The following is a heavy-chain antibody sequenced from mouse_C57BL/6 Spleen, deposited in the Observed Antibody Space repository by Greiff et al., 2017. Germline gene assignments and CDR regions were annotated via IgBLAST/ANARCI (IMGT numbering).Heavy chain of an antibody. Sequence: EVQLMESGGGLVKPGGSLKLSCAASGFTFSDYEMHWVRQAPEKGLEWVANINHDSSTTYYPDTLKGRFTISRDNAKNTLFLQMSSLTSEDTATYYCARGGEDDDFDDWGKGTTVTVSS. V-gene: IGHV5-17*01. CDR1: GFTFSDYE. D-gene: IGHD2-13*01. J-gene: IGHJ2*01. CDR2: INHDSSTT. CDR3: ARGGEDDDFDD.